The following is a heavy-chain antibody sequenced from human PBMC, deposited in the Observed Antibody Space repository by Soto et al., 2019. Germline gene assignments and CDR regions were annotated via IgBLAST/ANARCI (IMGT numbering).Heavy chain of an antibody. D-gene: IGHD1-1*01. CDR3: AKAPNWNPTYYYYMDV. CDR1: GFTFSSYA. Sequence: QPGGSLRLSCAASGFTFSSYAMQWVRQAPGKGLEWVAVISHDGSNKYYADSVKGRFTISRDNSENTLYLQMDSLRAEDTAVYYCAKAPNWNPTYYYYMDVWGKGATVTVSS. V-gene: IGHV3-30*18. J-gene: IGHJ6*03. CDR2: ISHDGSNK.